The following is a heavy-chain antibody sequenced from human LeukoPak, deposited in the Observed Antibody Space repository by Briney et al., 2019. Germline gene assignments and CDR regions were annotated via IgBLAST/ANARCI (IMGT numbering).Heavy chain of an antibody. V-gene: IGHV1-2*02. D-gene: IGHD3-10*01. CDR1: GYTFTGYY. J-gene: IGHJ4*02. Sequence: ASVKVSCKASGYTFTGYYMHWVRQAPGQGLEWMGWINPNSGSTNYAQKFQGRVTMTRDTSISTAYMELSRLRSDDTAVYYCARGLSYYGSGSPPRWWGQGTLVTVSS. CDR3: ARGLSYYGSGSPPRW. CDR2: INPNSGST.